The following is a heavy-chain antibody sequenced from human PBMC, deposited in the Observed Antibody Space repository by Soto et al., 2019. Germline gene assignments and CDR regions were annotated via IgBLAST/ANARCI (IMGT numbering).Heavy chain of an antibody. J-gene: IGHJ4*02. CDR1: GFTVSNNS. D-gene: IGHD3-10*01. CDR3: AGGPNRAY. CDR2: IYSSGGT. Sequence: VQLVESGGDLVQPGGSLRLSCAASGFTVSNNSMSWVRQAPGKGLEWVSLIYSSGGTYYADSVKGRLTIARDNSRNTLYLQMDVLRVVDTAVYYWAGGPNRAYWGQGNLVNVSP. V-gene: IGHV3-66*01.